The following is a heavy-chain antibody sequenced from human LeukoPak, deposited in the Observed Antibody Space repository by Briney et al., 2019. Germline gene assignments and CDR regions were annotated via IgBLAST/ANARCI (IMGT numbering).Heavy chain of an antibody. D-gene: IGHD2-2*01. Sequence: SETLSLTCNVSGASIGSYYWNWIRQPAGKGLEWIGRISTSGGSNYIPSLKSRVTMSLDTSKNQVSLRLISVTAADTAIYFCARIMRPQLGYLDFWGQGALVTVSS. CDR2: ISTSGGS. J-gene: IGHJ4*02. CDR3: ARIMRPQLGYLDF. V-gene: IGHV4-4*07. CDR1: GASIGSYY.